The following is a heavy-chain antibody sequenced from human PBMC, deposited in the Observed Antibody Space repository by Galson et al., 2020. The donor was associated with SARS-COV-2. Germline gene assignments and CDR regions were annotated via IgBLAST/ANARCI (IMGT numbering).Heavy chain of an antibody. D-gene: IGHD6-13*01. Sequence: SGPTLVKPTQTLTLTCTFSGFSLSTSGMRVTWIRQPPGKALEWLARIYWDDDKFYSTSLKTRLTISKDTSKNQVVLTMTSMDPVDTATYYCARAHVYIRSWFGYFDYWSQGTLVTVSS. CDR2: IYWDDDK. J-gene: IGHJ4*02. CDR3: ARAHVYIRSWFGYFDY. CDR1: GFSLSTSGMR. V-gene: IGHV2-70*04.